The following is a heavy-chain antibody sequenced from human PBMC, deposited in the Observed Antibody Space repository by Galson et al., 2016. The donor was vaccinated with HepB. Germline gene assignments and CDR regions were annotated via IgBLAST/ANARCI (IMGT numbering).Heavy chain of an antibody. D-gene: IGHD3-16*01. CDR2: ISGSGDST. V-gene: IGHV3-23*01. CDR3: ARDDGGIGVMPLLY. Sequence: SLRLSCAASGFTFSSYSMTWVRQAPGKGLEWVSSISGSGDSTNYRDSVKGRFAISRDNSKNTLYLQVNGLRAEDTAVYYCARDDGGIGVMPLLYWGQGTLLTVSS. J-gene: IGHJ4*02. CDR1: GFTFSSYS.